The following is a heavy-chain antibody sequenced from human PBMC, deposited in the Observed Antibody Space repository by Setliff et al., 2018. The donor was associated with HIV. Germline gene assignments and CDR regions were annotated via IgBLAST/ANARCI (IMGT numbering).Heavy chain of an antibody. V-gene: IGHV1-69*05. D-gene: IGHD3-22*01. Sequence: ASVKVSCKAAGGTFNSYILSWVRQAPGQGLEWTGGIIPSFGTVTYAQKFQGRVTINTDESMTTVYMELSSLRSEDTAVYYCARVLDYYDSSPYYFDYWGQGTLVTVSS. CDR3: ARVLDYYDSSPYYFDY. CDR2: IIPSFGTV. CDR1: GGTFNSYI. J-gene: IGHJ4*02.